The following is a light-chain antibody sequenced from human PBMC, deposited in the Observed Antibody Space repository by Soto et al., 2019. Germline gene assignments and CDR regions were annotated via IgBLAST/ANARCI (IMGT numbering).Light chain of an antibody. J-gene: IGKJ2*01. CDR3: QQYHDCYT. CDR2: GAS. V-gene: IGKV3-15*01. Sequence: EIVLTQLPSSLSVYPGERATLSCRASQGVNSYLGWYQHKPGQAPGLLIYGASTRAADVTSRFSGSWSGTDFTLTISSRQSDASAIDSCQQYHDCYTCGLGTRREIK. CDR1: QGVNSY.